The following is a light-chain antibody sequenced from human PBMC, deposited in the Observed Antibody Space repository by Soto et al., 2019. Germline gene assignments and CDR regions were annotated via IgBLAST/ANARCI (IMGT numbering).Light chain of an antibody. CDR3: SAYTPSSTWV. Sequence: QSALTQPASVSGSPGQSITISCTGTSSDVGANNYVSWYQQHPGKAPKFLVYDVNNRPSGVSDRFSGSKSGNTASLTISGLQAEDEGDYYCSAYTPSSTWVFGGGTKVTVL. J-gene: IGLJ3*02. V-gene: IGLV2-14*01. CDR2: DVN. CDR1: SSDVGANNY.